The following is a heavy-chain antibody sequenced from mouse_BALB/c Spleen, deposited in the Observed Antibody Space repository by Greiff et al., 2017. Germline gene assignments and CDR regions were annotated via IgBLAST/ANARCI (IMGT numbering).Heavy chain of an antibody. Sequence: VQLQQSGPELVKPGASVKMSCKASGYTFTSYVMHWVKQKPGQGLEWIGYINPYNDGTKYNEKFKGKATLTSDKSSSTAYMELSSLTSEDSAVYYCARPYGYPWFAYWGQGTLVTVSA. J-gene: IGHJ3*01. V-gene: IGHV1-14*01. CDR1: GYTFTSYV. D-gene: IGHD2-2*01. CDR3: ARPYGYPWFAY. CDR2: INPYNDGT.